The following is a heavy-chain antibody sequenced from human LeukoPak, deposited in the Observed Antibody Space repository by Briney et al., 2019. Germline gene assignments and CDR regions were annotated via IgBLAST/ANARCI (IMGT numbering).Heavy chain of an antibody. D-gene: IGHD3-22*01. Sequence: NSSETLSLTCAVYGGSFSGYYWSWIRQPPGKGLEWIGEINHSGSTNYSPSLKSRVTISIDTSKNQFSLRLSSVTAADTAVYYCARAQISDYYDNSSYFDYWGQGTLVTVSS. CDR3: ARAQISDYYDNSSYFDY. J-gene: IGHJ4*02. CDR2: INHSGST. V-gene: IGHV4-34*01. CDR1: GGSFSGYY.